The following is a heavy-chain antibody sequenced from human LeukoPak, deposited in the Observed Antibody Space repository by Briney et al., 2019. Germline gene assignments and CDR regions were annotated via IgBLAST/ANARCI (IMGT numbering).Heavy chain of an antibody. D-gene: IGHD6-13*01. V-gene: IGHV4-59*01. Sequence: SSETLSLTCTVSGGSISSYYWSWIRQPPGKGLEWIGYIYYSGSTNYNPSLKSRVTISVDTSKNQFSLKLSSVTAADTAVYYCARGYRYSSSWYRGYYYYYYMDVWGKGTTVTVSS. CDR3: ARGYRYSSSWYRGYYYYYYMDV. J-gene: IGHJ6*03. CDR1: GGSISSYY. CDR2: IYYSGST.